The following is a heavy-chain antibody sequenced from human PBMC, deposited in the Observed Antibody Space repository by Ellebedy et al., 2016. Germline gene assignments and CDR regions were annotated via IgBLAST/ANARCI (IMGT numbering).Heavy chain of an antibody. D-gene: IGHD3-10*01. CDR3: ARGTGPSRFDP. CDR1: GYTFTAQY. V-gene: IGHV1-2*02. CDR2: INPNGGAT. J-gene: IGHJ5*02. Sequence: GSVKVSCKASGYTFTAQYIHWVRQAPGQGLEWMGWINPNGGATLYAQKFQGRVTMTRDTSISTAYMDLNRLTSNDTAVYYCARGTGPSRFDPWGQGTLVTVST.